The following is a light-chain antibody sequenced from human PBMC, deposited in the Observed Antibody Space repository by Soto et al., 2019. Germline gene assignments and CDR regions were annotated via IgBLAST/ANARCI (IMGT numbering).Light chain of an antibody. CDR2: DAS. J-gene: IGKJ1*01. CDR1: QSVRSNY. Sequence: EIVMNQFPTPPSLFPGEKTHLPCKAIQSVRSNYLAWYQQKPGQAPRLLIYDASNRATGIPARFSGSGSGTDFTLTISSLEPEDFAVYYCQQRSNWPPKTFGQGTKVDIK. CDR3: QQRSNWPPKT. V-gene: IGKV3-11*01.